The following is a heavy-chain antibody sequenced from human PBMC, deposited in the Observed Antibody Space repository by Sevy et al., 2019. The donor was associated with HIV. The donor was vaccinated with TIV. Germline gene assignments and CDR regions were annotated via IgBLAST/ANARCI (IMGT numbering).Heavy chain of an antibody. CDR3: ARRRGVVVPAAMDWFDP. Sequence: GGSLRLSCAASGFTFSSYWMSWVRQAPGKGLEWVANIKQDGSEKYYVDSVKGRFTIPRDNAKNSLYLQMNSLRAEDTAVYYCARRRGVVVPAAMDWFDPWGQGTLVTVSS. CDR2: IKQDGSEK. CDR1: GFTFSSYW. V-gene: IGHV3-7*03. D-gene: IGHD2-2*01. J-gene: IGHJ5*02.